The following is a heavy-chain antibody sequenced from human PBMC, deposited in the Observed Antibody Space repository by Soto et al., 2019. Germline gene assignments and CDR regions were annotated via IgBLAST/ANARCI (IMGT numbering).Heavy chain of an antibody. CDR2: IYYSGST. CDR1: GGSISSYY. CDR3: ARGGLRRYSSRWKDDAFDI. Sequence: SETLSLTCTVSGGSISSYYWSWIRQPPGKGLEWIGYIYYSGSTNYNPSLKSRVTISVDTSKNQFSLKLSSVTAADTAVYYCARGGLRRYSSRWKDDAFDIWGQGTMVTVSS. D-gene: IGHD6-13*01. V-gene: IGHV4-59*01. J-gene: IGHJ3*02.